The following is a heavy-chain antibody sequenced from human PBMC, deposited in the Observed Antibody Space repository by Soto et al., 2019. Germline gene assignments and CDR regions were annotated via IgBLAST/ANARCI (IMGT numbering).Heavy chain of an antibody. J-gene: IGHJ4*02. Sequence: GGSLRLSCAASGFTFSDYYMSWIRQAPGKGLEWVSYISSSSSYTNYADSVKGRFTISRDNAKNSLYLQMNSLRAEDTAVYYCAATYGGNSPRECCWVDYWGQGTLVTVSS. CDR3: AATYGGNSPRECCWVDY. CDR2: ISSSSSYT. V-gene: IGHV3-11*06. D-gene: IGHD4-17*01. CDR1: GFTFSDYY.